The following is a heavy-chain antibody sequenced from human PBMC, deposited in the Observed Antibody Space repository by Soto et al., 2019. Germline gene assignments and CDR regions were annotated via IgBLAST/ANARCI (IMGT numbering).Heavy chain of an antibody. D-gene: IGHD1-7*01. CDR2: IYYSGST. Sequence: SETLSLTCTVSGGSISSSSYYWGWIRQPPGKGLEWIGSIYYSGSTYYNPSLKSRVTISVDTSKNQFSLKLSSVTAADTAVYYCARDGYNWNYEGWFDPWGQGTLVTVSS. V-gene: IGHV4-39*07. CDR3: ARDGYNWNYEGWFDP. J-gene: IGHJ5*02. CDR1: GGSISSSSYY.